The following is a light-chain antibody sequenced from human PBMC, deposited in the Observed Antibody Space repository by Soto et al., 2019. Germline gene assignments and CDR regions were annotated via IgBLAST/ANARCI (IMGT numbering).Light chain of an antibody. CDR1: KSLSSRY. V-gene: IGKV3-20*01. CDR3: QQYGSSPNT. CDR2: GAS. Sequence: EIVLTQSPGTLSLSPGERATLSCRASKSLSSRYLAWYQQKAGRAPRLLIYGASTTATGIPDRFSGIGSGTDFTLIISRLEPEDFAVYFCQQYGSSPNTFGQGTRLEIK. J-gene: IGKJ5*01.